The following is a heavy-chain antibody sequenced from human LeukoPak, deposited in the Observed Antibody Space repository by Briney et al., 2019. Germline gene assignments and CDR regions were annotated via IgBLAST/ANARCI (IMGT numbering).Heavy chain of an antibody. Sequence: PSETLSLTCAVYGGSFSGYYWSWIRQPPGKGLEWIGEINHSGSTNYNPSLKSRVTMSVDTSKNQFSLKMTSVTAADTAVYYCARGVRKIDYWGQGTLVTVSS. D-gene: IGHD3-10*01. CDR2: INHSGST. CDR1: GGSFSGYY. CDR3: ARGVRKIDY. J-gene: IGHJ4*02. V-gene: IGHV4-34*01.